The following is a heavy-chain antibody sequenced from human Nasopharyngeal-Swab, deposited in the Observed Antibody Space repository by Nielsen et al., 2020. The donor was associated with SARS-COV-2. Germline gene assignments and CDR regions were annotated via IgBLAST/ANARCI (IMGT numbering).Heavy chain of an antibody. J-gene: IGHJ4*02. V-gene: IGHV5-51*01. CDR1: GYRFTSYW. D-gene: IGHD4-17*01. Sequence: ESLKISCKGSGYRFTSYWIGWVRQMPGKGLEWMGIIYPGDSDTRYSPSFQGQVTISADKSISTAYLQWRSLKASDTAMYYCARISHDYGDYDYWGQGTLVTVSS. CDR2: IYPGDSDT. CDR3: ARISHDYGDYDY.